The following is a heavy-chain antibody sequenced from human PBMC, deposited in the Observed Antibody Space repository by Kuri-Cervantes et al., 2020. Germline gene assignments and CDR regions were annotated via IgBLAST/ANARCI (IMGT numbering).Heavy chain of an antibody. D-gene: IGHD3-3*01. V-gene: IGHV1-18*01. J-gene: IGHJ6*03. CDR2: ISAYNGNT. CDR1: GYTFTSYG. Sequence: ASVKVSCKASGYTFTSYGISWVRQAPGQGLEWMGWISAYNGNTNYAQKLQGRVTMTTDTSTSTAYMELRSLRSEDTAVDYCAREPYDFWSGRYTYYYYMDVWGKGTTVTDSS. CDR3: AREPYDFWSGRYTYYYYMDV.